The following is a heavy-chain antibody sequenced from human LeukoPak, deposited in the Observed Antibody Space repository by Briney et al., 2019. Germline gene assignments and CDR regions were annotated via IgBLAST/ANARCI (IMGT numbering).Heavy chain of an antibody. CDR3: ARRAGAYSHPYDY. V-gene: IGHV3-53*01. D-gene: IGHD4/OR15-4a*01. Sequence: GGSLRLSCEASGFTFKNAWMIWVRQAPGKGPEWVSFIYSGTIHYSDSVKGRFTISRDNSKNTLYLQMNSLRAEDTAVYYCARRAGAYSHPYDYWGQGTLVTVSS. CDR1: GFTFKNAW. J-gene: IGHJ4*02. CDR2: IYSGTI.